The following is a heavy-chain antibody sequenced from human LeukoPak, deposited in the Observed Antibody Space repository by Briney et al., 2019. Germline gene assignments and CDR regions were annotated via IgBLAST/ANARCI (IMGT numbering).Heavy chain of an antibody. Sequence: PSETLSLTCTVSGGSISSSSYYWGWIRQPPGKGLEWIGSIYYSGSTYYNPSLKSRVTISVDTSKNQFSLKLSSVTAADTAVYYCATNPRKRHNWFDPWGQGTLVTVSS. CDR3: ATNPRKRHNWFDP. CDR2: IYYSGST. CDR1: GGSISSSSYY. J-gene: IGHJ5*02. V-gene: IGHV4-39*07. D-gene: IGHD1-14*01.